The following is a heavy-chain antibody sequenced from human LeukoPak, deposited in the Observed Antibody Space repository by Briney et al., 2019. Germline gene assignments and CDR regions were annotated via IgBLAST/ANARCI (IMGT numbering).Heavy chain of an antibody. CDR3: ARDTYYYDSSGYWSWGC. J-gene: IGHJ4*02. D-gene: IGHD3-22*01. Sequence: SVKVSCKASGGTFSSYAISWVRQAPGQGLEWMGGIIPIFGTANYAQKFQGRVTITTDESTSTAYMELSSLRSEDTAVYYCARDTYYYDSSGYWSWGCWGQGTLVTVSS. CDR2: IIPIFGTA. V-gene: IGHV1-69*05. CDR1: GGTFSSYA.